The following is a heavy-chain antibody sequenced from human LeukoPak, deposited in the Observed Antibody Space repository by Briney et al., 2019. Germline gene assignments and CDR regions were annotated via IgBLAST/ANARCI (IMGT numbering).Heavy chain of an antibody. J-gene: IGHJ6*03. D-gene: IGHD2-8*01. V-gene: IGHV3-64*01. CDR3: ARAQPYCTNGVCYYYYSMDV. CDR1: GFTFSSYA. Sequence: TGGSLRLSCAASGFTFSSYAMHWVRQAPGKGLEYVSAISSNGGSTYYANSVKGRLTISRDNSKNTLYLQMGSLRAEDMAVYYCARAQPYCTNGVCYYYYSMDVWGKGTTVTVFS. CDR2: ISSNGGST.